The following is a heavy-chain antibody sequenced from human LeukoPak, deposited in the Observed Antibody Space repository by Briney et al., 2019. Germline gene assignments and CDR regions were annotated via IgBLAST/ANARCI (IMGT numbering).Heavy chain of an antibody. J-gene: IGHJ5*02. CDR2: IWYSGSA. V-gene: IGHV4-39*01. CDR1: GDSISGSDYY. D-gene: IGHD1-1*01. Sequence: PSETLSLTCNVSGDSISGSDYYWGSMRQPPGKGLEWIANIWYSGSAYYNPSLQSRVTITVDTSKNQFSLNVKSVTAGDSAVYYCLRHAGGIILTWGQGTRVAVSS. CDR3: LRHAGGIILT.